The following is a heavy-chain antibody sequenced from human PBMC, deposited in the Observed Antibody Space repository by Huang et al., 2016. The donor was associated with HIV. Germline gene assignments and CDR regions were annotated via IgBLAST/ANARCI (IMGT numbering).Heavy chain of an antibody. Sequence: QVQLQESGPGLVKPSETLSLTCTVSGGSISSYYWSWIRQPAGKGRECSGYIYYSGSTNYNPALKSRVTISVDTSKNQFSLKLRSVTAADTAVYYCARGPSPWLQEAFDIWGQGTMVTVSS. CDR3: ARGPSPWLQEAFDI. J-gene: IGHJ3*02. V-gene: IGHV4-59*01. CDR1: GGSISSYY. CDR2: IYYSGST. D-gene: IGHD5-12*01.